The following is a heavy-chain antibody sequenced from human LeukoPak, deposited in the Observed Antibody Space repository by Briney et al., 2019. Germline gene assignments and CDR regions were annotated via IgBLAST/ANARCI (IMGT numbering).Heavy chain of an antibody. Sequence: PGGSLRLSCAASGFTFSSYWMSWVRQAPGKGLEWVANIKQDGSEKYYVESVKGRFTISRENAKNSLYLQMNSLRAEDTAVYYCARHRSYYYDSSGYYGPFDYWGQGTLVTVSS. D-gene: IGHD3-22*01. V-gene: IGHV3-7*01. J-gene: IGHJ4*02. CDR3: ARHRSYYYDSSGYYGPFDY. CDR2: IKQDGSEK. CDR1: GFTFSSYW.